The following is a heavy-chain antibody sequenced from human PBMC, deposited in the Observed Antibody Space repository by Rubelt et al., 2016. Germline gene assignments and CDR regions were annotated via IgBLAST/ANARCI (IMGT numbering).Heavy chain of an antibody. J-gene: IGHJ4*02. CDR1: GFTVSSTY. D-gene: IGHD5-12*01. CDR3: ARDQFADGYDLGPEY. V-gene: IGHV3-66*03. CDR2: INSDGSST. Sequence: EVQLVESGGGLIQPGGSLRLSCAASGFTVSSTYMSWVRQAPGKGLVWVSRINSDGSSTSSADTVRGRFTISRDQSKNRQYLQMRGLRSDDTAVYYGARDQFADGYDLGPEYWGQGTLVTVAS.